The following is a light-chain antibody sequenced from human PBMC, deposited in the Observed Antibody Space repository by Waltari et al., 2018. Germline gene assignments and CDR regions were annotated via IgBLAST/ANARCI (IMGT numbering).Light chain of an antibody. CDR3: QQYYSSPLT. Sequence: DIVMTQSPDSLTVSLGERATINCKSSQRVLYSSNNKNYLAWYQQKPRQPPKLLSYWASTLESGVPERFSGSGSGTDFTRTISSLQAEDVAVYYCQQYYSSPLTFGGGTKVEIK. CDR2: WAS. J-gene: IGKJ4*01. V-gene: IGKV4-1*01. CDR1: QRVLYSSNNKNY.